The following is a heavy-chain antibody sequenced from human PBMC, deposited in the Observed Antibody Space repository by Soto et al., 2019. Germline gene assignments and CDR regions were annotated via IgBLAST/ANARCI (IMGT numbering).Heavy chain of an antibody. CDR3: ARSVYYYDPRNAFDI. J-gene: IGHJ3*02. CDR2: ISYDGSNK. Sequence: GGSLRLSCAASGFTFSSYAMHWVRQAPGKGLEWVAVISYDGSNKYYADSVKGRFTISRDNSKNTLYLQMNSLRAEDTAVYYCARSVYYYDPRNAFDIWGKGALATVSS. D-gene: IGHD3-22*01. CDR1: GFTFSSYA. V-gene: IGHV3-30-3*01.